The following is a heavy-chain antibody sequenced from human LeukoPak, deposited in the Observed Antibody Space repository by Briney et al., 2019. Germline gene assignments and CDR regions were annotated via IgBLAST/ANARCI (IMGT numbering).Heavy chain of an antibody. D-gene: IGHD1-1*01. CDR1: GGTFSSYA. V-gene: IGHV1-69*13. CDR3: AKEGTGIHFDY. J-gene: IGHJ4*02. CDR2: IIPIFGTA. Sequence: SVKVSCKASGGTFSSYAISWVRQAPGQGLEWMGGIIPIFGTANYAQKFQGRVTITADESTSTAYMELSSLRAEDTAVYYCAKEGTGIHFDYWGQGTLVTVSS.